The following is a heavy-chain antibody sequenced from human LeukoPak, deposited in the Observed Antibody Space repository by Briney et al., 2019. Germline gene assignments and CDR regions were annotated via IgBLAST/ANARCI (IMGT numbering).Heavy chain of an antibody. CDR1: GGSISSSSYY. J-gene: IGHJ4*02. V-gene: IGHV4-39*07. CDR3: ARELREDGYSSPSMIDY. CDR2: IYYSGST. Sequence: SETLSLTCTVSGGSISSSSYYWGWIRQPPGKGLEWIGSIYYSGSTYYNPSLKSRVTISVDTSKNQFSLKLSSVTAADTAVYYCARELREDGYSSPSMIDYWGQGTLVTVSS. D-gene: IGHD6-13*01.